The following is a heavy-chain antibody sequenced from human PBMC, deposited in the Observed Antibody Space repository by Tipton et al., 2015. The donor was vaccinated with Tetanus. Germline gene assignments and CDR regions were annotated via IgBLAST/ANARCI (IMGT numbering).Heavy chain of an antibody. CDR2: IHPSGSV. J-gene: IGHJ4*02. CDR3: ARGEDQYKSGKF. V-gene: IGHV4-34*01. Sequence: AVYGGSFSGYYCTWIRQSPGKGLEWIGEIHPSGSVFYSPSLKSRVTMLLDTSANQFSLKLTSVTAADTAVYYCARGEDQYKSGKFWGQGTLVTVS. CDR1: GGSFSGYY. D-gene: IGHD1-1*01.